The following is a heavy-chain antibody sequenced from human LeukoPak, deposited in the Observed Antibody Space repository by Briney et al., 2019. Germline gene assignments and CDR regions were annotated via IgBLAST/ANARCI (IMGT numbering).Heavy chain of an antibody. CDR1: GGSISSGDYY. D-gene: IGHD6-6*01. J-gene: IGHJ6*03. Sequence: SQTLSLTCTVSGGSISSGDYYWSWIRQPPGKGLEWIGYIYYSGSTYYNPSLKSRVTISVDTSKNQFSLKLSSVTAADTAVYYCARGKDPRRFSSSSGPMDVWGKGTTVTVSS. V-gene: IGHV4-30-4*08. CDR2: IYYSGST. CDR3: ARGKDPRRFSSSSGPMDV.